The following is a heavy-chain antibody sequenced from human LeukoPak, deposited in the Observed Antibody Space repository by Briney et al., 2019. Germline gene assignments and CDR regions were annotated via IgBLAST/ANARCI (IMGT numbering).Heavy chain of an antibody. CDR1: GGSFSRYY. CDR3: ARGLDGAVAGTPGSAEYCQH. V-gene: IGHV4-34*01. CDR2: INHSGST. J-gene: IGHJ1*01. D-gene: IGHD6-19*01. Sequence: PSETLSLTCAAYGGSFSRYYSSWIRQPPGKGLEWIGEINHSGSTNYNPSLKSRVTISVDTSKNQFSVKLSSVTDADTAVYYCARGLDGAVAGTPGSAEYCQHWGQGTLVTVSS.